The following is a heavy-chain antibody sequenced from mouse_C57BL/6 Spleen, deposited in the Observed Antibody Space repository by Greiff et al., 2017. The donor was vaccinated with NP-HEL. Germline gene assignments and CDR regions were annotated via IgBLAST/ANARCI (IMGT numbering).Heavy chain of an antibody. CDR3: AVDYWDGFAY. V-gene: IGHV1-52*01. CDR2: IDPSDSET. CDR1: GYTFTSYW. J-gene: IGHJ3*01. Sequence: QVQLQQPGAELVRPGSSVKLSCKASGYTFTSYWMHWVKQRPIQGLEWIGNIDPSDSETHYNQKFKDKATLTVDKSSSTAYKQLSSLTSEDSAVYYCAVDYWDGFAYWGQGTLVTVSA. D-gene: IGHD4-1*01.